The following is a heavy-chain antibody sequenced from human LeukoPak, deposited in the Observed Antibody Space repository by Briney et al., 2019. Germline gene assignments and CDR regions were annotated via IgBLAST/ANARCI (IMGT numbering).Heavy chain of an antibody. CDR3: AKNGDRGAYCSGGSCYLYYYYNMDV. D-gene: IGHD2-15*01. Sequence: GGSLRLSCAASGFTFSSYWMSWVRQAPGKGLEWVANIKQDGSEKYYVDSVKGRFTISRDNAKNSLYLQMNSLRAEDTAVYYCAKNGDRGAYCSGGSCYLYYYYNMDVWGKGTTVTISS. V-gene: IGHV3-7*01. CDR1: GFTFSSYW. CDR2: IKQDGSEK. J-gene: IGHJ6*03.